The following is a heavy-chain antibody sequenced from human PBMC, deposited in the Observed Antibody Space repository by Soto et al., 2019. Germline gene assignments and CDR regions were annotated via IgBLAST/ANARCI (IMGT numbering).Heavy chain of an antibody. D-gene: IGHD5-12*01. V-gene: IGHV1-69*13. CDR2: IIPIFGIA. J-gene: IGHJ3*02. Sequence: ASVKVSCKASGGTFSSYAISWVRQAPGQGLEWMGGIIPIFGIANYAQKFQGRVTITADESTSTAYMELSSLRSEDTAVYYCARDRSLDGYTYDAFDIWGQGTMVTVSS. CDR3: ARDRSLDGYTYDAFDI. CDR1: GGTFSSYA.